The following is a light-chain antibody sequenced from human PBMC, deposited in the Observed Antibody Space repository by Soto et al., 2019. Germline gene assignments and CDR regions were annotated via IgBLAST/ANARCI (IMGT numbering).Light chain of an antibody. Sequence: EIELTQSPGTLSLSPGERATLSCRASQSVSSSYFSCYQQKPGLAHRLLIYGASSKSTGIPDRFSSSGSWTAFTLTISSLEPEDFAVYYCQQYGSSPWTFGQGTKVEIK. CDR3: QQYGSSPWT. V-gene: IGKV3-20*01. J-gene: IGKJ1*01. CDR2: GAS. CDR1: QSVSSSY.